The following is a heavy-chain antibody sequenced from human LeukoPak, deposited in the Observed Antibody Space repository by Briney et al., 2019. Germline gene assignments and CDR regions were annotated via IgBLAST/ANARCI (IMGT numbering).Heavy chain of an antibody. Sequence: GGSLRLSCAASGFTFSTYAMSWVRQAPGKGLEWVSLISGSGGSTYYADSVEGRFTVSRDNSKNTLYLELSSLRAEDTAVYYCAKEINYGSGSYPKGSFDYWGQGTLVTVAS. CDR1: GFTFSTYA. CDR2: ISGSGGST. D-gene: IGHD3-10*01. V-gene: IGHV3-23*01. CDR3: AKEINYGSGSYPKGSFDY. J-gene: IGHJ4*02.